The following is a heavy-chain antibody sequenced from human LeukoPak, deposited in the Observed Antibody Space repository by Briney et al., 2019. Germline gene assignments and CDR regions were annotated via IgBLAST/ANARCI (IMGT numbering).Heavy chain of an antibody. V-gene: IGHV4-59*01. CDR2: IYYSGST. Sequence: SETLSLTCTVSGGSISSYYWSWIRQPPGKGLEWIGYIYYSGSTNYNPSLKSRVTISVDTSKNQFSLKLSSVTAADTAVYYCARAGITIFGVVIEPYYYYGMDVWGQGTTVTVSS. CDR1: GGSISSYY. D-gene: IGHD3-3*01. CDR3: ARAGITIFGVVIEPYYYYGMDV. J-gene: IGHJ6*02.